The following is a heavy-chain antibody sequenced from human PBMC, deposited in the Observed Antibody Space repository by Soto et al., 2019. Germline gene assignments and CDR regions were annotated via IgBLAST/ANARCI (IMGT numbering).Heavy chain of an antibody. J-gene: IGHJ4*02. CDR2: ISGSGGST. Sequence: EVQLLESGGGLVQPGGSLRLSCAASGFTFSSYAMSWVRQAPGKGLEWVSAISGSGGSTYYADSVKGRFTISRDNSKNPLYLQLNSLRAEDTAVYYCAKEYSGYDSSFWFDYWGQGNLVTVSS. CDR3: AKEYSGYDSSFWFDY. D-gene: IGHD5-12*01. V-gene: IGHV3-23*01. CDR1: GFTFSSYA.